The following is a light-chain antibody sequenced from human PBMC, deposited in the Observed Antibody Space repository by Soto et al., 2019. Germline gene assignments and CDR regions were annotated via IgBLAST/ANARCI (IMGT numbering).Light chain of an antibody. J-gene: IGLJ1*01. Sequence: LTQPRSVSGSPGQSVTISCTGTSSDVGGYNYVSWYQHHPGKAPKLMIYDVSKRPSGVPDRFSGSKSGNTASLTISGLQAEDEADYYCCSYAGSPYVFGTGTKVTVL. CDR1: SSDVGGYNY. V-gene: IGLV2-11*01. CDR3: CSYAGSPYV. CDR2: DVS.